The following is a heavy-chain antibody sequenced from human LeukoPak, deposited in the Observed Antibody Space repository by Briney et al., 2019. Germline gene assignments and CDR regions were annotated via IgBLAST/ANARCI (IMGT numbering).Heavy chain of an antibody. D-gene: IGHD6-19*01. CDR1: GGSLSGYY. J-gene: IGHJ4*02. CDR2: INHSGST. Sequence: PSETLSLTCAVYGGSLSGYYWSWIRQPPGKGLEWHGEINHSGSTNYNPSLKSRVTISVDTSKNQFSLKLSSVTAADTAVYYCARAYGGWSPDYWGQGTLVTVSS. V-gene: IGHV4-34*01. CDR3: ARAYGGWSPDY.